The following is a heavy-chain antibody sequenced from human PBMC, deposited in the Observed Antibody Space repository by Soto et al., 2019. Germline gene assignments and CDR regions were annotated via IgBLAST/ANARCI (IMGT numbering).Heavy chain of an antibody. J-gene: IGHJ6*04. V-gene: IGHV1-69*18. D-gene: IGHD2-15*01. CDR1: GGTFSFYS. Sequence: QVHLVQSGAEVKRPGSSVKVTCKASGGTFSFYSIGWVRQAPGQGLEWMGRTISAFGSSNSAQKFRGRVSMTGDESTGTAYMELTSLTSEDTGVYYCVVYCSGVTCSGPPSGLGVWGGGTTVIVSS. CDR2: TISAFGSS. CDR3: VVYCSGVTCSGPPSGLGV.